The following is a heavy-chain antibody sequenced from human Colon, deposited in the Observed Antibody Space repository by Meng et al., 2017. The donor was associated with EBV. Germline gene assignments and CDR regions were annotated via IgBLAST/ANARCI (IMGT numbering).Heavy chain of an antibody. CDR2: IYHSGST. CDR3: ARGGYYSFDY. Sequence: LLQESCPGLVTSSESLSLTCAASGGSISSVYWWTWVRQSPGKGLEWIGEIYHSGSTNYNPSLKSRVTISVDKSKNQFSLKLTSVTAADTAVHYCARGGYYSFDYWGLRTLVTVSS. V-gene: IGHV4-4*02. D-gene: IGHD5-18*01. J-gene: IGHJ4*02. CDR1: GGSISSVYW.